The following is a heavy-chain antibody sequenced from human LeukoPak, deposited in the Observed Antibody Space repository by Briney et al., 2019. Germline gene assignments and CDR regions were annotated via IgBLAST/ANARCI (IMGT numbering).Heavy chain of an antibody. V-gene: IGHV4-34*01. CDR1: GGSFSGYY. CDR2: INHSVST. D-gene: IGHD2-2*01. CDR3: ARGTPVPAAMGGLAWFDP. Sequence: PSETLSLTCAVYGGSFSGYYWSWIRQPPGKGLEWIGEINHSVSTNYNPSLKSRVTISVDTSKNQFSLKLSSVTAADTAVYYCARGTPVPAAMGGLAWFDPWGQGTLVTVSS. J-gene: IGHJ5*02.